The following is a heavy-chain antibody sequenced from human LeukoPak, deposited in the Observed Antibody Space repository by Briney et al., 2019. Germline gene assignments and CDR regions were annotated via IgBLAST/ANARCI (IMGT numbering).Heavy chain of an antibody. D-gene: IGHD3-3*01. CDR3: AKRGDSWSDSFGTSLDY. CDR1: GFTFSSHG. CDR2: IQSNGDNK. Sequence: GGSLRLSCAASGFTFSSHGMHWVRQAPGKGLEWVAYIQSNGDNKYYADSVKGRFTISRDNSKNTLDLQMNSLRAEDTALYYCAKRGDSWSDSFGTSLDYWGQGTLVTVSS. V-gene: IGHV3-30*02. J-gene: IGHJ4*02.